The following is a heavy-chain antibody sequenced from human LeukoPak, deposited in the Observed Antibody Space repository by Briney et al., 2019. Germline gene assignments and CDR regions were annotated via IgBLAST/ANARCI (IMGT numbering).Heavy chain of an antibody. CDR3: ARSGSGGYYQVSDYYYYYMDV. CDR1: GYTFTSYG. D-gene: IGHD3-10*01. CDR2: ISAYNGNT. J-gene: IGHJ6*03. Sequence: ASVKVSCKASGYTFTSYGISWVRQAPGQGLEWMGWISAYNGNTNYAQKLQGRVTMTTDTSTSTAYMELRSLRSDDTAVYYCARSGSGGYYQVSDYYYYYMDVWGKGTTVTISS. V-gene: IGHV1-18*01.